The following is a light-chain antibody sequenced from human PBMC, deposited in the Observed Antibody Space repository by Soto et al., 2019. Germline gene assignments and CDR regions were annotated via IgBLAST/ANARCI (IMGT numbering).Light chain of an antibody. CDR2: GNS. CDR1: SSNIGAGYD. V-gene: IGLV1-40*01. Sequence: QVVLTQTPSVSGAPGQRVTSSCTGSSSNIGAGYDVHRYHQLPGTAPKLCISGNSDRPSGVLHRLSGSKSGTSASLAITGHQAEDEAYYYCQSYDSSLGWVFGGGTKLTVL. J-gene: IGLJ3*02. CDR3: QSYDSSLGWV.